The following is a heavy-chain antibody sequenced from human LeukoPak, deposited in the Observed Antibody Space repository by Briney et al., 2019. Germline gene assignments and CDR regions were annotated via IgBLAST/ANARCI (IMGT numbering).Heavy chain of an antibody. CDR1: GFTFSSYD. D-gene: IGHD3-10*01. V-gene: IGHV3-13*01. J-gene: IGHJ4*02. Sequence: PGGSLRLSCAASGFTFSSYDMHWVRHATGKGLEWVSALGTAGDTYYPGSVKGRFTISRENAKNYLYLQMNSLRAGDTAVYYCAAMVRGAHYWGQGTLVTVSS. CDR2: LGTAGDT. CDR3: AAMVRGAHY.